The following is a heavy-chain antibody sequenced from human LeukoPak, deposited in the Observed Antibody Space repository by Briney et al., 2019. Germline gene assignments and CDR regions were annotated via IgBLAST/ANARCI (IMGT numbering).Heavy chain of an antibody. Sequence: GGSLRLSCVASGFTFSDYWMTWVRQAPGKGLEWVANIKLDGSEKTYGDSVKGRFTISRDNAKNSLYLQMNSLRAEDTAVYYCARAQNYDLLTGYYRFDYWGQGTLVTVSS. V-gene: IGHV3-7*01. D-gene: IGHD3-9*01. CDR1: GFTFSDYW. J-gene: IGHJ4*02. CDR2: IKLDGSEK. CDR3: ARAQNYDLLTGYYRFDY.